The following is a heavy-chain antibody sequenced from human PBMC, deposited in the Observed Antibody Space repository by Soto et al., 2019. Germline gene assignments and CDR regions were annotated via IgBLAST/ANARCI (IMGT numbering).Heavy chain of an antibody. CDR3: ARQRQLVLDY. Sequence: SETLSLTCAVYGGSFSGYYWSWIRQPPGKGLEWIGEINHSGSTNYNPSLKSRVTISVDTSKNQSSLKPSSVTASDTAVYYCARQRQLVLDYWGQGTLVTVSS. V-gene: IGHV4-34*01. CDR1: GGSFSGYY. CDR2: INHSGST. D-gene: IGHD6-13*01. J-gene: IGHJ4*02.